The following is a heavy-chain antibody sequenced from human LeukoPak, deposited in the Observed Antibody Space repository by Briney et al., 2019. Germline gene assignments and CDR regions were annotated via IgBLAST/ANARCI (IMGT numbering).Heavy chain of an antibody. CDR2: IWYDGSNK. Sequence: PGRSLRLSCAASGFTFSSYGMHWVRQAPGKGLEWVAVIWYDGSNKYYANSVKGRFTISRDNSKNTLYLQMNSLRAEDTAVYYCARDRTNWNHGGDNWFDPWGQGTLVTVSS. D-gene: IGHD1-14*01. V-gene: IGHV3-33*01. CDR3: ARDRTNWNHGGDNWFDP. CDR1: GFTFSSYG. J-gene: IGHJ5*02.